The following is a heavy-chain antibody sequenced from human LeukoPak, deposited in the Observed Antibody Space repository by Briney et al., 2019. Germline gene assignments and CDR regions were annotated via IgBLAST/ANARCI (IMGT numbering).Heavy chain of an antibody. J-gene: IGHJ4*02. V-gene: IGHV1-24*01. CDR1: SYTFTSYG. Sequence: ASVKVSCKASSYTFTSYGISWVRQAPGQGLEWMGGFDPEDGETIYAQKFQGRVTMTEDTSTDTAYMELSSLRSEDTAVYYCATDPGYSSGWARYWGQGTLVTVSS. D-gene: IGHD6-19*01. CDR3: ATDPGYSSGWARY. CDR2: FDPEDGET.